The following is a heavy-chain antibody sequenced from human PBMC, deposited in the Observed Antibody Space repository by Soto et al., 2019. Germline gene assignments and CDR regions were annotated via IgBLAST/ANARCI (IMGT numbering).Heavy chain of an antibody. V-gene: IGHV3-30*04. Sequence: QVQLGESGGGVVQPGRSLRLSCAASGFTFSTFAIHWVRQAPGKGLEWVAAISANGYNQFYGRSVKGRFIISRDNFWNTVDLQMNIVRVVDTALYYCVRDTAEDCRSDICYVTLQHWGQGTLVTVSS. CDR1: GFTFSTFA. D-gene: IGHD2-2*01. J-gene: IGHJ1*01. CDR3: VRDTAEDCRSDICYVTLQH. CDR2: ISANGYNQ.